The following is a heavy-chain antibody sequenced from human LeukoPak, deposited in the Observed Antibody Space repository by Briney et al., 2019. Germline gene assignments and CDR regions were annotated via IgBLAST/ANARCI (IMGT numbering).Heavy chain of an antibody. V-gene: IGHV4-31*03. J-gene: IGHJ4*02. Sequence: SETLSLTCTVSGGSISSGGYYWSWIRQHPRKGLEWIGYIYYSGSTYYNPSLKSRVIISVDTSKNQFSLKLSSVTAADTAVYYCARGASGSYHTMLGYWGQGTQVSVTS. CDR3: ARGASGSYHTMLGY. CDR1: GGSISSGGYY. CDR2: IYYSGST. D-gene: IGHD1-26*01.